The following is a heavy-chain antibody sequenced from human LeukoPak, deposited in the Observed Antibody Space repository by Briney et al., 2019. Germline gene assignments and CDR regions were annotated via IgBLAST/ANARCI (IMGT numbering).Heavy chain of an antibody. CDR3: ARHEYGYGGYGY. CDR1: GFTFSTYS. CDR2: IKQDGSEK. V-gene: IGHV3-7*01. J-gene: IGHJ4*02. D-gene: IGHD5-12*01. Sequence: GGSLRLSCAASGFTFSTYSMNWVRQAPGKGLEWVANIKQDGSEKYYVDSVKGRFTISRENAKNSLYLQMNSLRAEDTAMCYCARHEYGYGGYGYWGQGTLVTVSS.